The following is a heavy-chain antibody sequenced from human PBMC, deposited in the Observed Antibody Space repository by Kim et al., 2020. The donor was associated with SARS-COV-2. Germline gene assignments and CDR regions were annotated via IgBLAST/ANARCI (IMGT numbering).Heavy chain of an antibody. V-gene: IGHV1-69*13. CDR3: ARRARSGDYSYYGMDV. J-gene: IGHJ6*04. CDR1: GGTFSSYA. CDR2: IIPIFGTA. D-gene: IGHD2-15*01. Sequence: SVKVSCKASGGTFSSYAISWVRQAPGQGLEWMGGIIPIFGTANYAQKFLGRVTITADESTSTAYMELSSLRSEDTAVYYFARRARSGDYSYYGMDVWGEGTTVTVSS.